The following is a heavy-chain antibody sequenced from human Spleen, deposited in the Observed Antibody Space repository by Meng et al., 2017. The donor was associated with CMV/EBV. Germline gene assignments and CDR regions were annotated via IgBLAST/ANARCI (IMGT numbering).Heavy chain of an antibody. D-gene: IGHD3-10*01. J-gene: IGHJ4*02. V-gene: IGHV1-18*01. CDR3: ARDQRYYGSGSFPPSNF. CDR2: ISAYNGNT. CDR1: GYTFTSYG. Sequence: ASVKVSCKAPGYTFTSYGISWVRQAPGQGLEWMGWISAYNGNTNYAQKLQGRVTMTTDTSTSTAYMELRSLRSDDTAVYYCARDQRYYGSGSFPPSNFWGQGTLVTVSS.